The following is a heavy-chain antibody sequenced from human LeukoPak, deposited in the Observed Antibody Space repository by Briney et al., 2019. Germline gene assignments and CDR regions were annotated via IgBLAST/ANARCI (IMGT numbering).Heavy chain of an antibody. J-gene: IGHJ4*02. CDR1: GFTFSSYW. CDR3: ARDPGPRAVALFDY. CDR2: IWYDGSNK. Sequence: GGSPRLSCAASGFTFSSYWMHWVRQAPGKGLEWVAVIWYDGSNKYYADSVKGRFTISRDNSKNTLYLQMNSLRAEDTAVYYCARDPGPRAVALFDYWGQGTLVTVSS. V-gene: IGHV3-33*08. D-gene: IGHD6-19*01.